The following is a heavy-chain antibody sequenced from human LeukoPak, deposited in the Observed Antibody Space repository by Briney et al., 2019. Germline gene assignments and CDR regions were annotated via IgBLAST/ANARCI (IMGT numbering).Heavy chain of an antibody. CDR1: GYTFTSYD. V-gene: IGHV1-8*01. D-gene: IGHD1-14*01. J-gene: IGHJ4*02. CDR3: ARGSLSATVNDY. Sequence: ASVKVSCKASGYTFTSYDINWVRQATGQRLEWMGWMNPNSGNTNYAQKFRGRVTMTIDISTTTAYMALRSLRSDDTAVYYCARGSLSATVNDYWGQGTLVTVSS. CDR2: MNPNSGNT.